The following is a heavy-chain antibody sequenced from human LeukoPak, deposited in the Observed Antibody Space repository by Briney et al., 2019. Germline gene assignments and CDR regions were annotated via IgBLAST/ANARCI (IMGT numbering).Heavy chain of an antibody. V-gene: IGHV1-69*05. CDR3: ARDVHGDYGSGWFDP. J-gene: IGHJ5*02. D-gene: IGHD4-17*01. CDR1: GGTFNNSA. Sequence: SVKVSCKTSGGTFNNSAISWVRQAPRQGLEWLGGIMPLFGTAGYAQKFQGRVTITMDESTRTVYLELTSLTSDDTAVYYCARDVHGDYGSGWFDPWGQGTLVSVSS. CDR2: IMPLFGTA.